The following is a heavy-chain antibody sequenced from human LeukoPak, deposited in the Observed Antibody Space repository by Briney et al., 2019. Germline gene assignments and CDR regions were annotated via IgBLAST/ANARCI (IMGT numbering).Heavy chain of an antibody. CDR3: ARATYGSGSYYGPSD. CDR1: GFTFSSYG. D-gene: IGHD3-10*01. CDR2: IWSDGSNK. V-gene: IGHV3-33*01. J-gene: IGHJ4*02. Sequence: GESLRLSCAASGFTFSSYGMHWVRQAPGKGLEWVAVIWSDGSNKYHADSVKGRFTISRDDAKSTLYLQMNSLRAEDTAVYYCARATYGSGSYYGPSDWGQGTLVTVSS.